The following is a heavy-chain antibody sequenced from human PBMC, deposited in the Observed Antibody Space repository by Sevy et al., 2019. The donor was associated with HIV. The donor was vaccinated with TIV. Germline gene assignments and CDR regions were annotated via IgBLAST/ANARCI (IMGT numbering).Heavy chain of an antibody. D-gene: IGHD6-19*01. V-gene: IGHV3-33*01. CDR3: AREDIRVAGIGYYFHS. J-gene: IGHJ4*02. Sequence: GGSLRLSCAASGFSISGYRMHWVRQAPGKGLEWVAVIWYDGTNKEYADSVKGRFTISRDNSKNTLYLQMNSLRAEDTAVYYCAREDIRVAGIGYYFHSWGQGTLVTVSS. CDR2: IWYDGTNK. CDR1: GFSISGYR.